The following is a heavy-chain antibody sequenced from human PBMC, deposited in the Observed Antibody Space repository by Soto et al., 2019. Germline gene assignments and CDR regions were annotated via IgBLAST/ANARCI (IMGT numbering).Heavy chain of an antibody. V-gene: IGHV5-51*01. D-gene: IGHD4-4*01. J-gene: IGHJ6*02. CDR3: ARQGPTVTTRRSGMDV. CDR2: IYPGDSDT. Sequence: KISCKGSGYSFTSYWIGWVRQMPGKGLGWMGIIYPGDSDTRYSPSFQGQVTISADKSISTAYLQWSSPKASDTAMYYCARQGPTVTTRRSGMDVWGQGTTVTVSS. CDR1: GYSFTSYW.